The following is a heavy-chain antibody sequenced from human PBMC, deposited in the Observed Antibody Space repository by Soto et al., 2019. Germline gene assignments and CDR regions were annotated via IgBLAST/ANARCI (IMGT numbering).Heavy chain of an antibody. CDR1: GGSISSYY. J-gene: IGHJ6*02. V-gene: IGHV4-59*01. Sequence: QVQLQESGPGLVKPSETLSLTCTVSGGSISSYYWSWIRRPPGKGLEWTGYIYYSGRTNSNPSLKSRVTISVDTAKNQFSLTLSAVTAADTAVYYCARVGSGGSGSYWVSGGGYYYYGMDVWGQGTTVTVSS. CDR2: IYYSGRT. D-gene: IGHD3-10*01. CDR3: ARVGSGGSGSYWVSGGGYYYYGMDV.